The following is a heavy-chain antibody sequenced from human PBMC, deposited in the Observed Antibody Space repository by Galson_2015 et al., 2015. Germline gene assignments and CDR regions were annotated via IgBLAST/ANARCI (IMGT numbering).Heavy chain of an antibody. D-gene: IGHD5-24*01. V-gene: IGHV3-30-3*01. Sequence: SLRLSCAASGFTFSSYAMHWVRQAPGKGLEWVAVISYDGSXKYYADSVKGRFTISRDNSKNTLYLQMNSLRAEGTAVYYCARDKSKRWLRDRGYFDYWGQGTLVTVSS. CDR1: GFTFSSYA. CDR2: ISYDGSXK. J-gene: IGHJ4*02. CDR3: ARDKSKRWLRDRGYFDY.